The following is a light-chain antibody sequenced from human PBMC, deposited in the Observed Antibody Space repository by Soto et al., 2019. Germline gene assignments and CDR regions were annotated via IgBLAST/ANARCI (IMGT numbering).Light chain of an antibody. CDR1: QSVSSSY. Sequence: EIVLTQSPGTLSLSPGERATLSCRASQSVSSSYLAWYPQKPGQAPRLLIYGASSRAPGIPDRFSGSGSGTDFTLTISRLEPEDFAVYYCQQYGSSPPMYTFGQGTKLEIK. CDR2: GAS. V-gene: IGKV3-20*01. J-gene: IGKJ2*01. CDR3: QQYGSSPPMYT.